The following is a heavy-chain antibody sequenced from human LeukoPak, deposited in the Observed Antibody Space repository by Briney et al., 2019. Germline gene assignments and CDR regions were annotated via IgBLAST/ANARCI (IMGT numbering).Heavy chain of an antibody. Sequence: GGSLRLSCAASGFTFSSYAMHWVRQAPGKGLEWVAVISYDGSNKYYADSVKGRFTISRDNSKNTLYLQMNSLRAEDTAVYYCARDLIMVVVAADYYFDYWGQGTLVTVSS. V-gene: IGHV3-30-3*01. CDR3: ARDLIMVVVAADYYFDY. D-gene: IGHD2-15*01. J-gene: IGHJ4*02. CDR2: ISYDGSNK. CDR1: GFTFSSYA.